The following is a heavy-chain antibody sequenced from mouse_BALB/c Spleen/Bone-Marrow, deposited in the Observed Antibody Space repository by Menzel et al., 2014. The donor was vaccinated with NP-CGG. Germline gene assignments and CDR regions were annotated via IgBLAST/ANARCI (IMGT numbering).Heavy chain of an antibody. CDR1: GYTFTSYW. CDR2: INPSSGYN. J-gene: IGHJ3*01. D-gene: IGHD1-1*01. Sequence: QVQLQQPGAELAKPGASVKMPCKASGYTFTSYWMHWVKQRPGQGLEWIGYINPSSGYNEYNQKFKDKATLTADKSSSTAYMQLSSLTSEDSAVYYCAGYYYGEGFAYWGQGTLVTVSA. V-gene: IGHV1-7*01. CDR3: AGYYYGEGFAY.